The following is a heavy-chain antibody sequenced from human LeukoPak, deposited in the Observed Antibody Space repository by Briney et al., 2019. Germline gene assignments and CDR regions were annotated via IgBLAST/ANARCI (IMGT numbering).Heavy chain of an antibody. CDR1: GFTFSSYG. V-gene: IGHV3-23*01. CDR2: ISGSGGST. CDR3: AKARVKGYSYGFLY. Sequence: TGGSLRLSCAASGFTFSSYGMSWVRQAPGKGLEWVSAISGSGGSTYYADSVKGRFTISRDNSKNTLYLQMNSLRAEDTAVYYCAKARVKGYSYGFLYWGQGTLVTVSS. J-gene: IGHJ4*02. D-gene: IGHD5-18*01.